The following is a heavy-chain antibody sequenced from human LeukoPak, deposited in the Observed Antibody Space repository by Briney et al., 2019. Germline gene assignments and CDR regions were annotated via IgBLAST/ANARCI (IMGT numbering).Heavy chain of an antibody. V-gene: IGHV1-2*02. CDR2: INPQSDGT. Sequence: EASVKVSCKTSGFHFFTYYIQWVRQAPGQGLEWMGWINPQSDGTTYSQKFQDRVTLTSDASIRTAYMELRRLTSDDTAVYYCATDPGHSGMDYWGLGSLVTVSS. J-gene: IGHJ4*02. D-gene: IGHD3-10*01. CDR1: GFHFFTYY. CDR3: ATDPGHSGMDY.